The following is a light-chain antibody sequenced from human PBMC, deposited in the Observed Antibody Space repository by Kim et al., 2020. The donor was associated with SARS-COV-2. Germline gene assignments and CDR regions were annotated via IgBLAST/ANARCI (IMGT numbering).Light chain of an antibody. V-gene: IGLV1-51*01. J-gene: IGLJ3*02. CDR2: DND. Sequence: QSVLTQPPSLSAAPGQTVTISCSGSRSNIGRNYVSWYQQLPGTAPKLLIHDNDERPSGVPDRFSASKSGTSATLGITGLQTGDEADYFCGTWGSSLSAGVFGGGTQLTVL. CDR1: RSNIGRNY. CDR3: GTWGSSLSAGV.